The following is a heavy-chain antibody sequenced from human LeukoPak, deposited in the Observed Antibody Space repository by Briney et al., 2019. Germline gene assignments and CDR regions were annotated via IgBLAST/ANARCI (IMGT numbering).Heavy chain of an antibody. D-gene: IGHD2-2*01. V-gene: IGHV1-18*01. CDR2: ISAYNGNT. CDR3: AREPDQHCSSTSCYAIKDWFDP. CDR1: GYTFTSYG. Sequence: ASVKVSCKASGYTFTSYGISWVRQAPGQGLEWMGRISAYNGNTNYAQKLQGRVTMTTDTSTSTAYMELRSLRSDDTAVYYCAREPDQHCSSTSCYAIKDWFDPWGQGTLVTVSS. J-gene: IGHJ5*02.